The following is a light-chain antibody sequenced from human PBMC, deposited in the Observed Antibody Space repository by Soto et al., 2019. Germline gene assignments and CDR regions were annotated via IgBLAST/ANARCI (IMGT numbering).Light chain of an antibody. CDR3: QQRSNWPGT. Sequence: EIVLTQSPATLSLSPGERATLSCRASQSVSSYLAWDQHKPGQAPRLLIYDASNRATGIPARFSGSGSGTDLTLTISSLEPEDFAVYYCQQRSNWPGTFGQGTKVEIK. CDR2: DAS. CDR1: QSVSSY. J-gene: IGKJ1*01. V-gene: IGKV3-11*01.